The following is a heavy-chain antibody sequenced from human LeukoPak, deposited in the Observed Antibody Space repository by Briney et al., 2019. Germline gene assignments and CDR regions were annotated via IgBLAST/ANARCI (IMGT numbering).Heavy chain of an antibody. V-gene: IGHV1-2*02. CDR1: GYTFTEYY. CDR3: ARVRAYSSGWNFDY. J-gene: IGHJ4*02. Sequence: ASVKVSCKASGYTFTEYYMHWVRQAPGQGLEWMGWINPNRGATKYAQKFQGRATMTRDTSISTLYMELSRLRSDDTAVYYCARVRAYSSGWNFDYWGQGTLVTVSS. D-gene: IGHD6-19*01. CDR2: INPNRGAT.